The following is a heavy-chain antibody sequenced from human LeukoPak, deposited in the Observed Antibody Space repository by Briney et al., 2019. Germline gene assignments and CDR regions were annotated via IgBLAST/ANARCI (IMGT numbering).Heavy chain of an antibody. D-gene: IGHD3-22*01. V-gene: IGHV3-30*04. CDR1: GFIFSSYA. CDR2: ISYDGSNK. Sequence: GGSLRLSCAASGFIFSSYALHWVRQAPGKGLEWVAVISYDGSNKYYADSVKGRFTISRDNPKNTLYLQMNSLRAEDTAVYYCARVDDSSGYYSLGIDYWGQGTLVTVSS. J-gene: IGHJ4*02. CDR3: ARVDDSSGYYSLGIDY.